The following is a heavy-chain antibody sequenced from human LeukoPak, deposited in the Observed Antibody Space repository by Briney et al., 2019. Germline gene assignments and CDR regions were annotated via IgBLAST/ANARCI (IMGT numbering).Heavy chain of an antibody. CDR2: ISSSGNAI. CDR3: ARGHVPGSDRHWDY. D-gene: IGHD3-10*01. J-gene: IGHJ4*02. CDR1: GFTFSSYE. Sequence: GGSLRLSCAASGFTFSSYEMNWVRQAPGKGLEWVSYISSSGNAIYYADSVKGRFTIFRDNAKNTLYLQMNSLRAEDTAVYYCARGHVPGSDRHWDYWGQGALVTVSS. V-gene: IGHV3-48*03.